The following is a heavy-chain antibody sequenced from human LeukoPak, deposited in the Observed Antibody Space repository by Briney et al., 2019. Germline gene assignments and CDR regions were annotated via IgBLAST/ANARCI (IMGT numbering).Heavy chain of an antibody. CDR3: ARGETWWEQRRYFDF. J-gene: IGHJ4*02. CDR2: INPNSDGT. V-gene: IGHV1-2*02. Sequence: ASVKVSCKASGYTFTGYYIHWVRQAPGQGLEWMGWINPNSDGTDYAQKFQGRVTMTSDASINTAYMELSRLTSDDTTMYYCARGETWWEQRRYFDFWGQGTLATVSS. CDR1: GYTFTGYY. D-gene: IGHD1-26*01.